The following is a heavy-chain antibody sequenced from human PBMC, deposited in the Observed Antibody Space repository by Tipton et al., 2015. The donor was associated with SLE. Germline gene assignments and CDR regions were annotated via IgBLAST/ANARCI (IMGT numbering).Heavy chain of an antibody. CDR2: IYYSGTT. CDR3: ARGGPSSKWLDP. D-gene: IGHD6-6*01. CDR1: GGSLNTYY. J-gene: IGHJ5*02. Sequence: TLSLTCTVSGGSLNTYYWSWIRQPPGKGLEWIGYIYYSGTTNYNSSLKSRVTISVDTSKNQSSLKLNSVTAADTAVYYCARGGPSSKWLDPWGRGTQVTVSS. V-gene: IGHV4-59*01.